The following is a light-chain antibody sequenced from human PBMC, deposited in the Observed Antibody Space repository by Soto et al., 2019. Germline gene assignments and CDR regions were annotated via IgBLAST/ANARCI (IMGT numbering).Light chain of an antibody. CDR3: CSYAGSSWV. Sequence: QSALTQPPSASGSPGQSVTISCTGTSSDVGGYNYVSWYQQHPGKAPKLMIYDVSKRPSGVPDRFSGSKSGNTASLTISGLQAEDEADYYCCSYAGSSWVFGGGTKVTVL. CDR1: SSDVGGYNY. J-gene: IGLJ3*02. CDR2: DVS. V-gene: IGLV2-8*01.